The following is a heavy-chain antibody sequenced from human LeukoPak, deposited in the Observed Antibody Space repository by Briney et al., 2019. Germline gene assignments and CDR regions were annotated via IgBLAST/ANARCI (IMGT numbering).Heavy chain of an antibody. V-gene: IGHV3-23*01. CDR1: GFTLSSYA. CDR2: ISGSGGST. Sequence: GGSLRLSCAASGFTLSSYAMSWVRRAPGKGLEWVSAISGSGGSTYYADSVKGRFTISRDNSKNTLYVQMNSLTAEDTALYYCANWREGVRPDFESWGQGTLVTVSS. J-gene: IGHJ4*02. D-gene: IGHD2-8*01. CDR3: ANWREGVRPDFES.